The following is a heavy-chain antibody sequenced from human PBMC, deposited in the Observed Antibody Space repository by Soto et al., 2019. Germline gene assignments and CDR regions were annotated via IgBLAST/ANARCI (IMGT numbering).Heavy chain of an antibody. V-gene: IGHV3-23*01. D-gene: IGHD2-15*01. J-gene: IGHJ4*02. CDR3: AIRITPFMVVAAPPSDY. CDR1: GFTFSSYA. CDR2: ISGSGGST. Sequence: GGSLRLSCAASGFTFSSYAMSWVRQAPGKGLEWVSAISGSGGSTYYADSVKGRFTISRDNSKNTLYLQMNSLRAEDTAVYYCAIRITPFMVVAAPPSDYWGQGTLVTVSS.